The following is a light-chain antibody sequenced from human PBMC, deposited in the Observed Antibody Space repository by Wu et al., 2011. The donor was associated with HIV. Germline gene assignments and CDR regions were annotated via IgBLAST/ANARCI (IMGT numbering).Light chain of an antibody. CDR3: QQYRDWSWT. Sequence: SVSSSYLAWYQXKPGQAPRLLIYGASTRATGIPARFSGSGSGTAFTLTISSLQSEDYAVYYCQQYRDWSWTFGQGTKVEMK. CDR2: GAS. V-gene: IGKV3-15*01. CDR1: SVSSSY. J-gene: IGKJ1*01.